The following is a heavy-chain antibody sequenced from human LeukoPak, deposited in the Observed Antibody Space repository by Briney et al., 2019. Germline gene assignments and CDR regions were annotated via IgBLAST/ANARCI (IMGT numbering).Heavy chain of an antibody. CDR1: GFTFSSYA. CDR3: ARGPHSGWYDWYFDL. D-gene: IGHD6-19*01. J-gene: IGHJ2*01. V-gene: IGHV3-13*01. CDR2: IASAGDR. Sequence: TGGSLRLSCTASGFTFSSYAMSWVRQAPGKGLEWVSAIASAGDRYYPGSVKGRFTISRENAKNSLYLQMNSLRAGDTAVYYCARGPHSGWYDWYFDLWGRGTLVTVSS.